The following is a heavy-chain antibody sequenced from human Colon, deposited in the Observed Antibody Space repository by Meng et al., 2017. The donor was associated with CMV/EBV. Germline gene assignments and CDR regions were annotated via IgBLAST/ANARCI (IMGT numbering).Heavy chain of an antibody. V-gene: IGHV3-23*03. D-gene: IGHD2/OR15-2a*01. CDR1: GFTFSNYG. CDR3: AKDSREYESSFDY. CDR2: IYGSGRTT. J-gene: IGHJ4*02. Sequence: CAAAGFTFSNYGMAWVRQAPGKGLELVSVIYGSGRTTYYADSVKGRFTISRDNSKDTMYLQMNSLRVEDTAVYYCAKDSREYESSFDYWGQGTLVTVSS.